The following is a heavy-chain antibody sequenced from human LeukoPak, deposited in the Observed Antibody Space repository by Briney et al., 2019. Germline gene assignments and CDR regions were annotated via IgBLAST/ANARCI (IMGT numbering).Heavy chain of an antibody. J-gene: IGHJ4*02. V-gene: IGHV3-30*18. CDR2: ILFDGSNT. Sequence: PGKSLRLSCAVSGFNFSSFGIHWVRQAPGKGLEWLAYILFDGSNTCYADSVKGRFTISRDNSKNTLYLHVDSLRADDTAVYYCAKGRAKYYYDGTPYSTLAFWGQGTLVTVSS. CDR3: AKGRAKYYYDGTPYSTLAF. CDR1: GFNFSSFG. D-gene: IGHD3-22*01.